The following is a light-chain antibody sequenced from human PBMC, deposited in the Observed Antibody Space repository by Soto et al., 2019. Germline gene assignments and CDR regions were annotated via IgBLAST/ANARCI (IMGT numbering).Light chain of an antibody. CDR1: QSLITRH. Sequence: EIVLMQSPGTLSLFPGERATLSCRASQSLITRHLAWYQQKPGQAPRLLIYGASSRATGIPDRFSGSGFGTSFTLTVSRLEPDDFALYSCQQYGTSPTFGQGTRLEIK. V-gene: IGKV3-20*01. J-gene: IGKJ5*01. CDR3: QQYGTSPT. CDR2: GAS.